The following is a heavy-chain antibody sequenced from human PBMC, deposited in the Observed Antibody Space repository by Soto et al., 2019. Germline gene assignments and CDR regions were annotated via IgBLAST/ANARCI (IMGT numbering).Heavy chain of an antibody. D-gene: IGHD5-12*01. J-gene: IGHJ3*01. V-gene: IGHV4-31*03. CDR1: GASISIGFYY. Sequence: QVKLQESGPGLVRPSETLSVTCTVSGASISIGFYYWSWFRQHPGRGLEWIGHISDSGNISCNPSLKSRVTIREDSSKNQFSLRLTSVTAADTAVYSCARSYSGSIHAFDVWGQGTVVSVSS. CDR3: ARSYSGSIHAFDV. CDR2: ISDSGNI.